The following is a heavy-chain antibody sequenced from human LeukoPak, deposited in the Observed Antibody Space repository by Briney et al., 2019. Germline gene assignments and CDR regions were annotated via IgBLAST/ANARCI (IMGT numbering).Heavy chain of an antibody. J-gene: IGHJ4*02. CDR3: ARDITIFGVVITRFFDY. V-gene: IGHV1-46*01. D-gene: IGHD3-3*01. CDR1: GYTFTSYY. Sequence: ASVKVSCKASGYTFTSYYMHWVRQAPGQGLEWMGIINPSGGSTSYAQKFQGRVTMTRDMSTSTVYMELSSLRSEDTAVYYCARDITIFGVVITRFFDYWGQGTLVTVSS. CDR2: INPSGGST.